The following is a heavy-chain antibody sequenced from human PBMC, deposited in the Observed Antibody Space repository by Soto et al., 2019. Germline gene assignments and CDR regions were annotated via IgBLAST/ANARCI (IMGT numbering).Heavy chain of an antibody. CDR1: GFTFGDYA. V-gene: IGHV3-49*03. D-gene: IGHD2-21*02. J-gene: IGHJ2*01. CDR2: IRSKFNGGAI. CDR3: ARDGGTCGDGCRIGKWYFGL. Sequence: EEQLVESGGDLVEPGRSLRLSCTASGFTFGDYAMSWFRQVPGKGLEWVGLIRSKFNGGAIDYAAPVEGRFSIARDDSKSIAYLQMNSLKIEDTAVYYCARDGGTCGDGCRIGKWYFGLWGRGTLVSVSS.